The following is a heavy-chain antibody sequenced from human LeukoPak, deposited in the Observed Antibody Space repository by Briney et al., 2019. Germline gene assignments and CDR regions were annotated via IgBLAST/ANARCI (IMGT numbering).Heavy chain of an antibody. CDR1: GFTFSSYS. D-gene: IGHD6-13*01. CDR3: ARDRGSSWYAAFDI. J-gene: IGHJ3*02. CDR2: ISSSSYI. Sequence: GGSLRLSCAASGFTFSSYSMNWVRQAPGKGLEWVSSISSSSYIYYADSVKGRFTISRDNAKNSLYLQMNSLRAEDTAVYYCARDRGSSWYAAFDIWGQGTMVTVSS. V-gene: IGHV3-21*01.